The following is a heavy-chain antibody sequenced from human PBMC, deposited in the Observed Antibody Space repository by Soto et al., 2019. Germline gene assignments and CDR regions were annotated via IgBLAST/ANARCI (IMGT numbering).Heavy chain of an antibody. D-gene: IGHD3-16*01. V-gene: IGHV3-49*04. J-gene: IGHJ5*02. CDR1: GSGFDESA. CDR2: IRTRDYGATT. CDR3: TKGAVFGPFDP. Sequence: PGGSLSLSCTGSGSGFDESALSWVRQGPGKGLEWVGFIRTRDYGATTRYAASVKDRFTMSRDDSKNIVYLHMNSLKVEDTAMYYCTKGAVFGPFDPWGQGTQVTVSS.